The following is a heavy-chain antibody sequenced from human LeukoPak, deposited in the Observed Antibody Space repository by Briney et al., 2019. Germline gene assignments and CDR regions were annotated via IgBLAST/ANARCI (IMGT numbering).Heavy chain of an antibody. CDR3: ARDSSLGYYYYMDV. V-gene: IGHV4-39*02. D-gene: IGHD2-2*01. Sequence: WVRQAPGKGLEWIGSIYYSGSTYYNPSLKSRVTISVDTSKNQFSLKLSSVTAADTAVYYCARDSSLGYYYYMDVWGKGTTVTISS. CDR2: IYYSGST. J-gene: IGHJ6*03.